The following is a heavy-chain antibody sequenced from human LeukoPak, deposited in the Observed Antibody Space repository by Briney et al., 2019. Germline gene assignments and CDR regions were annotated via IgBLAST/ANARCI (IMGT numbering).Heavy chain of an antibody. CDR2: IHYSGTT. CDR3: AKLGYCSGNYCRGFDP. CDR1: GCTFTGYV. V-gene: IGHV4-59*08. J-gene: IGHJ5*02. D-gene: IGHD2-15*01. Sequence: ESSETLSLTCAASGCTFTGYVFSWIRQPPGRGLEWIGYIHYSGTTNYNPSLKSRVTMSVDTSQNQFSLKLSSVTAADTAVYYCAKLGYCSGNYCRGFDPWGQGTLVTVSS.